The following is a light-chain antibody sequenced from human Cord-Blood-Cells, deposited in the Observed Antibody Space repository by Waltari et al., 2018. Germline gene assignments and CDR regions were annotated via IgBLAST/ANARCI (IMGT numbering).Light chain of an antibody. J-gene: IGLJ2*01. CDR3: CSYAGSNVV. Sequence: QSALTQPASVSGSPGPSITLSCTGTSRDVGSSYLVSWYQQHPGKAPKLMIYEGSKRPSGVSNRFSGSKSGNTASLTISGLQAEDEADYYCCSYAGSNVVFGGGTKLTVL. CDR2: EGS. CDR1: SRDVGSSYL. V-gene: IGLV2-23*01.